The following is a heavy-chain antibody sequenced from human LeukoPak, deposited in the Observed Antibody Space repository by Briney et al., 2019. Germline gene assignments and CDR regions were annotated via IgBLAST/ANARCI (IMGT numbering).Heavy chain of an antibody. D-gene: IGHD1-20*01. J-gene: IGHJ4*02. Sequence: GGSLRLSCAASGFTFSSYSMNWVRQAPGKGLEWVSSISSSSSYIYYADSVKGRFTISRDNAKNSLYLQMNSLRGEDTAVYYCAREAGNWNYGDYWGQGTLVTVSS. V-gene: IGHV3-21*01. CDR1: GFTFSSYS. CDR3: AREAGNWNYGDY. CDR2: ISSSSSYI.